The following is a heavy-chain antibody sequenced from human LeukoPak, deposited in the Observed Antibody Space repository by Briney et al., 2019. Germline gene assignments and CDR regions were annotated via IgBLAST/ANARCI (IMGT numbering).Heavy chain of an antibody. D-gene: IGHD2-2*01. CDR2: INPNSGGT. V-gene: IGHV1-2*02. Sequence: GASVKVSCKASGYTFTGYYMHWVRQAPGQGLEWMGWINPNSGGTNYAQKFQGRVTMTRDTSISTAYMELSRLRSDDTAVYYCARGRFYSYRSSTSCQARFDYWGQGTLVTVSS. J-gene: IGHJ4*02. CDR3: ARGRFYSYRSSTSCQARFDY. CDR1: GYTFTGYY.